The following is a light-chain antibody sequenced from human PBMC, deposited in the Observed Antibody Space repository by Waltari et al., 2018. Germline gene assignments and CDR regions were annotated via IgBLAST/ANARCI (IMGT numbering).Light chain of an antibody. V-gene: IGLV2-18*02. CDR3: SSYTPSGTLV. CDR1: SSEVGTYNR. Sequence: QSALTQPPSVSGSPGQSVTISCSGTSSEVGTYNRVSWYQQPPGTAPKLIIFDLSSPPSGVPDRCSGSKSGSTASLTISGLQAEDEGDYYCSSYTPSGTLVFGGGTKLTVL. J-gene: IGLJ2*01. CDR2: DLS.